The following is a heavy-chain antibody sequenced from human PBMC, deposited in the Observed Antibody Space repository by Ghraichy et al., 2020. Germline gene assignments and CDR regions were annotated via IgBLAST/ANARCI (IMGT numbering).Heavy chain of an antibody. D-gene: IGHD5-12*01. CDR3: ARSGATAFDY. Sequence: SQTLSLTCAISGDSVSSTSVAWSWIRQSPSRGLEWLGRTYYRSKWYNDYGASVKSRITINPDTSKNQFSLQLNSVTPEDTAVYYCARSGATAFDYWGQGTLVTVSS. CDR2: TYYRSKWYN. V-gene: IGHV6-1*01. J-gene: IGHJ4*02. CDR1: GDSVSSTSVA.